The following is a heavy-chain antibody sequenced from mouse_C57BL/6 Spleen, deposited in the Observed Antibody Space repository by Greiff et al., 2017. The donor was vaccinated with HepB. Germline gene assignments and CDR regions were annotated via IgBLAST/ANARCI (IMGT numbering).Heavy chain of an antibody. CDR3: ASTYYDSDY. D-gene: IGHD2-4*01. J-gene: IGHJ2*01. Sequence: QVQLKQPGAELVKPGASVKLSCKASGYTFTSYWMQWVKQRPGQGLEWIGEIDPSDSYTNYNQKFKGKATLTVDTSSSTAYMQLSSLTSEDSAVYYCASTYYDSDYWGQGTTLTVSS. CDR2: IDPSDSYT. V-gene: IGHV1-50*01. CDR1: GYTFTSYW.